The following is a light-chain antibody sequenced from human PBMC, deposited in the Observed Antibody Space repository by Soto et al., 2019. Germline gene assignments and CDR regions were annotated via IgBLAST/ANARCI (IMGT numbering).Light chain of an antibody. Sequence: EIVMTQSPATLSVSPGERATLSCSASQSVTSNLAWYQQRPGQAPRLLFYGASTRATGIPARFSGSGSGTEFTLTISSLQSEDFAVYYCQQYYTWPRTFGQGTKVEIK. CDR2: GAS. J-gene: IGKJ1*01. CDR1: QSVTSN. CDR3: QQYYTWPRT. V-gene: IGKV3-15*01.